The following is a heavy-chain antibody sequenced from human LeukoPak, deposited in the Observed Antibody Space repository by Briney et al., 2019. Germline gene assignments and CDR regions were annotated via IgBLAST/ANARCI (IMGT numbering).Heavy chain of an antibody. CDR3: AKQLGYCSDGSCYFPY. V-gene: IGHV3-23*01. D-gene: IGHD2-15*01. Sequence: GGSLRLSCAASGFTFSSSAMSWVRQAPGKGLEWVSALSNNGGYTYYADSVQGRFTISRDNSKSTLCLQMNSLRAEDTAVYYCAKQLGYCSDGSCYFPYWGQGTLVTVSS. CDR2: LSNNGGYT. J-gene: IGHJ4*02. CDR1: GFTFSSSA.